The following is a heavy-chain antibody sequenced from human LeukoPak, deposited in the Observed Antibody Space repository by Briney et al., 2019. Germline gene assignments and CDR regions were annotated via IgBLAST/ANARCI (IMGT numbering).Heavy chain of an antibody. Sequence: GGSLRLSCAASGFTFSDYNMNWVRQAPGKGLEWVSYITDSGNTIHYADSVKGRFTISRDNSKNTLYLQMNSLRAEDTAVYYCAREVDSSGFDYWGQGTLVTVSS. CDR3: AREVDSSGFDY. CDR1: GFTFSDYN. V-gene: IGHV3-11*04. J-gene: IGHJ4*02. D-gene: IGHD3-22*01. CDR2: ITDSGNTI.